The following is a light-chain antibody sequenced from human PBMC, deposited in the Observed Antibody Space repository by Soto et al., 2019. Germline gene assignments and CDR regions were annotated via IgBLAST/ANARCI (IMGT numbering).Light chain of an antibody. CDR2: DAS. CDR3: QQRSNWPLT. V-gene: IGKV3-11*01. CDR1: QSVSSS. Sequence: EIVLTQSPATLSLSPGERATLSCRASQSVSSSLAWFQQTPGQAPRLLIYDASNRATGIPARFSGSGSGPDFTLTISSLEPEDFAVYYCQQRSNWPLTFGGGTKVEIK. J-gene: IGKJ4*01.